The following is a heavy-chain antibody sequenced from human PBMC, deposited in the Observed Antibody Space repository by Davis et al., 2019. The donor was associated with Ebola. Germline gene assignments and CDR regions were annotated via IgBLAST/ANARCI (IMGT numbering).Heavy chain of an antibody. J-gene: IGHJ4*02. CDR2: ISAYNGNT. D-gene: IGHD4-17*01. CDR1: GYTFSGYA. CDR3: ARPRGLAVTLFDY. V-gene: IGHV1-18*01. Sequence: AASVKVSCKTSGYTFSGYAISWVRQAPGQGLEWMGWISAYNGNTNYAQKLQGRVTMTTDTSTSTAYMELRSLRSDDTAVYYCARPRGLAVTLFDYWGQGTLVTVSS.